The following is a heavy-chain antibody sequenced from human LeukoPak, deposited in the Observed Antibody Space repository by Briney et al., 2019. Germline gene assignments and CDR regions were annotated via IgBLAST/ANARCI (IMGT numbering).Heavy chain of an antibody. CDR3: ARHYDSSGSTFHY. V-gene: IGHV1-2*02. CDR2: INPNSGGT. D-gene: IGHD3-22*01. Sequence: GASVKVSCKASGYTFTGYYMHWVRQAPGQGLEWMGWINPNSGGTNYAQKFQGRVTMTRDTSISTAYMELSRLRSDDTAVYYCARHYDSSGSTFHYWGQGTRVTVSS. CDR1: GYTFTGYY. J-gene: IGHJ4*02.